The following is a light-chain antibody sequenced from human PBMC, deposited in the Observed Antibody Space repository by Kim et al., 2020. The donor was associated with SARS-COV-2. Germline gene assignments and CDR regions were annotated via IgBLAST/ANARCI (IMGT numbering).Light chain of an antibody. J-gene: IGKJ3*01. CDR3: QQSYITPFT. Sequence: ASVGDRVTPSCRTSQTISSHLNGYHQKPGRAPKLLIYAASTLQGGVPSRFSGSGSETDFTLTISSLQPEDFATYFCQQSYITPFTFGPGTKVDIK. CDR1: QTISSH. CDR2: AAS. V-gene: IGKV1-39*01.